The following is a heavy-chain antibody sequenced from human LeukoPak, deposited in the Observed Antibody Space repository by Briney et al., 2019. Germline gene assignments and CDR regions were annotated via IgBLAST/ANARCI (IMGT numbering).Heavy chain of an antibody. V-gene: IGHV3-66*01. J-gene: IGHJ4*02. Sequence: PGASVRLSCAASGFTVSSNYMSWVRQAPGKGLEWVSVIFAGGSTHYADSVKGRFTISRDNSKNTLYLQMNSLTAEDTAVYYCARAVVGTSCYGYWGQGTLVTVSS. CDR2: IFAGGST. CDR3: ARAVVGTSCYGY. CDR1: GFTVSSNY. D-gene: IGHD2-2*01.